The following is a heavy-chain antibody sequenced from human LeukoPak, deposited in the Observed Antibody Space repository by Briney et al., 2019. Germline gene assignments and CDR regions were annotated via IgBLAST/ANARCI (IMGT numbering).Heavy chain of an antibody. V-gene: IGHV3-11*04. CDR1: GFSFSNYY. CDR3: ARKDFRSGSFSY. CDR2: IGLSGSPL. D-gene: IGHD3-3*01. J-gene: IGHJ4*02. Sequence: GGSLRLSCAASGFSFSNYYMNWIRQAPGKGLEWISYIGLSGSPLDYADSVRGRFTISRDNAKNSLYLELNSLRAEDTAVYYCARKDFRSGSFSYGGQGTLVTVSS.